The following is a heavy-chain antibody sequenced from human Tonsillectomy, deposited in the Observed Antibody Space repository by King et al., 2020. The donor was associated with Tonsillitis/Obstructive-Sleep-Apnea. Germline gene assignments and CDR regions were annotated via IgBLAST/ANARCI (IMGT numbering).Heavy chain of an antibody. D-gene: IGHD2-2*01. CDR2: ISTTGSYK. J-gene: IGHJ6*03. V-gene: IGHV3-11*05. CDR1: GFTFDDYY. CDR3: AREVGSTWVRYYYMDV. Sequence: QVQLVESGGGLVRPGGSLRLSCAASGFTFDDYYMIWIRQAPGKGLEWLSYISTTGSYKDYADSVKGRFTISRDNVKNSLYLQINSLTAEDTGVYYCAREVGSTWVRYYYMDVWGKGTTVTVSS.